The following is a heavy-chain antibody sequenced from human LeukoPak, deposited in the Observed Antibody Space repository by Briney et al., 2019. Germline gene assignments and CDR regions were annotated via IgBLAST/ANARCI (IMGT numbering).Heavy chain of an antibody. CDR3: ARAYCGVDCYSDWFDP. Sequence: ASVKVSCKASGYTFTSYGISWVRQAPGQGLEWMGWISAYNGNTNYAQKLQGRVTMTTDTSTSAVYMELRSLRSDDTAVYYCARAYCGVDCYSDWFDPWGQGTQVTVSS. V-gene: IGHV1-18*01. J-gene: IGHJ5*02. CDR2: ISAYNGNT. D-gene: IGHD2-21*02. CDR1: GYTFTSYG.